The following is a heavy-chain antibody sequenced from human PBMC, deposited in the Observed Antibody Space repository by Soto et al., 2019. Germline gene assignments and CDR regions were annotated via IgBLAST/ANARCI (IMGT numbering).Heavy chain of an antibody. CDR3: AKKGDFWSGYHSYGMDV. Sequence: PGGSLRLSCAASGFTFSSYGMHWVRQAPGKGLEWVAVISYDGSNKYYADSVKGRFTISRDNSKNTLYLQMNSLRAEDTAVYYCAKKGDFWSGYHSYGMDVWGQGTTVTVSS. CDR1: GFTFSSYG. CDR2: ISYDGSNK. J-gene: IGHJ6*02. V-gene: IGHV3-30*18. D-gene: IGHD3-3*01.